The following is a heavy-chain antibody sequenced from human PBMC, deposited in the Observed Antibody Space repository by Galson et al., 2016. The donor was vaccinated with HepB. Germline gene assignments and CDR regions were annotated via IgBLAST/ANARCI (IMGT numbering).Heavy chain of an antibody. V-gene: IGHV1-8*02. CDR3: ARVEYGSSTGANRFDY. Sequence: SVKVSCKASGYTFTSYDIHWVRQATGQGLEWMGWMNPNSGNTGYAQKFQGRVTLTRSTSTSTVYMELSSLRSEDMAMYYCARVEYGSSTGANRFDYWGQGTLVTVSS. CDR2: MNPNSGNT. J-gene: IGHJ4*02. CDR1: GYTFTSYD. D-gene: IGHD6-6*01.